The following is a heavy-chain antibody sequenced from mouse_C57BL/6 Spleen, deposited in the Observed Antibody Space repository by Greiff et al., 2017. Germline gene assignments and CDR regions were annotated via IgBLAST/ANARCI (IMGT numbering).Heavy chain of an antibody. CDR3: TIEEATEYSWYFDV. D-gene: IGHD3-2*02. V-gene: IGHV1-5*01. CDR2: IYPGNSDT. CDR1: GYTFTSYW. J-gene: IGHJ1*03. Sequence: EVQLVESGTVLARPGASVKMSCKTSGYTFTSYWMHWVKQRPGQGLEWIGAIYPGNSDTSYNQKFKGKAKLTAVTSASTAYMELSSLTNEDSAVYYCTIEEATEYSWYFDVWGTGTTVTVSS.